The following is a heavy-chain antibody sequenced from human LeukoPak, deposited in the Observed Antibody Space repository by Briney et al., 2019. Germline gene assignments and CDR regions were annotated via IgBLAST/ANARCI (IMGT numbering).Heavy chain of an antibody. CDR3: ARGVSERGYSGYDFPFDY. Sequence: SETLSLTCAVSGGSISSSTYYWGWIRQPPGKGLEWIGSINYSGYKYDNPSLKSRVTISGDTSKNQFSLKLSSVTAADTAVYYCARGVSERGYSGYDFPFDYWGQGTLVTVSS. J-gene: IGHJ4*02. CDR2: INYSGYK. D-gene: IGHD5-12*01. CDR1: GGSISSSTYY. V-gene: IGHV4-39*07.